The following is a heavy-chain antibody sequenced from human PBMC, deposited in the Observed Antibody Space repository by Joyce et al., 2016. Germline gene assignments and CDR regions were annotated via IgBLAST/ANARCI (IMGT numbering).Heavy chain of an antibody. CDR3: TRSLPHGDGDKKATDF. CDR2: IHAGNRDT. D-gene: IGHD4-17*01. CDR1: GYTFTSYP. V-gene: IGHV1-3*05. Sequence: QVLLAQSGTAQTEPGASMTVSCKTCGYTFTSYPINWVRQAPGQGLDWMGRIHAGNRDTMYSQKFHDRVSISRDTSASTVFLEGRGLISADTATYYCTRSLPHGDGDKKATDFWGQGTLVTVSS. J-gene: IGHJ4*02.